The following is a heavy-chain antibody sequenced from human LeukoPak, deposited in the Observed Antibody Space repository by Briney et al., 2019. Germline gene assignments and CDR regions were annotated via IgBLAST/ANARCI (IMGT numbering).Heavy chain of an antibody. CDR3: AELGITMIGGV. V-gene: IGHV3-30*04. J-gene: IGHJ6*04. Sequence: GTSLRLSCAASGFTFSSYVMHWVRQAPGKGLEWVTTISRDGENRFDADSVKGRFTISRDNSKNSLYLQMNSLRAEDTAVYYCAELGITMIGGVWGKGTTVTISS. CDR1: GFTFSSYV. D-gene: IGHD3-10*02. CDR2: ISRDGENR.